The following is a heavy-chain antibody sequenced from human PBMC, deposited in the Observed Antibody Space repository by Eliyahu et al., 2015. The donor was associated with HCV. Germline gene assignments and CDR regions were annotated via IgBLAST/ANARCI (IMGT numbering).Heavy chain of an antibody. V-gene: IGHV4-4*07. CDR3: ARADYRGGWYDFDY. Sequence: QVQLQESGPGLVKPSETLSLTCTVXGGSIRSXYWXWIRQPAGKGLEWIGRIYTSGSTNYNPSLKSRVTMSVDTSKNQFSLKLTSVTAADTAVYFCARADYRGGWYDFDYWGQGTLVTVSS. J-gene: IGHJ4*02. CDR1: GGSIRSXY. D-gene: IGHD6-19*01. CDR2: IYTSGST.